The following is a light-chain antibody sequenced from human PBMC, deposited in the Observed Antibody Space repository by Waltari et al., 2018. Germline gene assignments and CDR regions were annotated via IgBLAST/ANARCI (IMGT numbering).Light chain of an antibody. CDR1: QSISSY. CDR3: QQYDNLPLT. CDR2: DAS. Sequence: DIQMTQSPSSLSASVGDRVTITCRASQSISSYLNWYQQKPGKAPKLLIYDASSLETGVPSRFSGSGSGTDFTFTISSLQPEDVATYYCQQYDNLPLTFGGGTKVETK. J-gene: IGKJ4*01. V-gene: IGKV1-33*01.